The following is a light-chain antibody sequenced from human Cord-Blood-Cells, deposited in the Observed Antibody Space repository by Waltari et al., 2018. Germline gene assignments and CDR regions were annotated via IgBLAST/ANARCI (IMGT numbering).Light chain of an antibody. CDR3: NSRDSSGNLVV. V-gene: IGLV3-19*01. CDR1: SLRSYY. J-gene: IGLJ2*01. Sequence: SSELTQDPAVSVALGQTVRITCQGDSLRSYYASSYQQKPGQAPVIVIYGKNNRPSGIPDRFSGSSSGNTASLTITGAQAEDEADYYCNSRDSSGNLVVFGGGTKLTVL. CDR2: GKN.